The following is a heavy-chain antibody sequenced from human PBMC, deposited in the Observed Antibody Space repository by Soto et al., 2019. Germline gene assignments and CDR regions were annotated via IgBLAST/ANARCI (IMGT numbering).Heavy chain of an antibody. J-gene: IGHJ6*02. Sequence: ASVKVSCKASGFTFTSYYMHWVRQAPGQGLEWMGIITPSGDSTSYAQKFQGRVTMTRHTSTSTVYMELSSLRSEDTAVYYCAREYYDSSGQFYHYYGMEAWGQGTTVTVSS. D-gene: IGHD3-22*01. V-gene: IGHV1-46*03. CDR2: ITPSGDST. CDR1: GFTFTSYY. CDR3: AREYYDSSGQFYHYYGMEA.